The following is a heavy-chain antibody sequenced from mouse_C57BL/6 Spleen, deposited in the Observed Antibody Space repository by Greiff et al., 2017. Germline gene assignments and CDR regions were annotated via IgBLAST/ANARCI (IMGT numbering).Heavy chain of an antibody. CDR1: GYTFTSYW. CDR3: ARWAQDGSSPYWYFDV. CDR2: IDPSDSYT. J-gene: IGHJ1*03. Sequence: QVQLQQPGAELVMPGASVKLSCQASGYTFTSYWMHWVKQRPGQGLEWIGEIDPSDSYTNYNQKFKGKSTLTVDKSSSTAYMQLSSLTSEDSAVYYCARWAQDGSSPYWYFDVWGTGTTVTVSS. V-gene: IGHV1-69*01. D-gene: IGHD1-1*01.